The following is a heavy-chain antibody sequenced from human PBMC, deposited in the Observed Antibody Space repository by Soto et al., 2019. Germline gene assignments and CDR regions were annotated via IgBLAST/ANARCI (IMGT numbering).Heavy chain of an antibody. V-gene: IGHV4-34*01. J-gene: IGHJ4*02. CDR1: GGSFSGYY. D-gene: IGHD4-17*01. CDR2: INHSGST. CDR3: ARGRRKDYGDYVRYFDY. Sequence: SETMSLTCAVYGGSFSGYYWSWIRQPPGKGLEWIGEINHSGSTNYNPSLKSRVTISVDTSKNQFSLKLSSVTAADTAVYYCARGRRKDYGDYVRYFDYWGQGTLVTVSS.